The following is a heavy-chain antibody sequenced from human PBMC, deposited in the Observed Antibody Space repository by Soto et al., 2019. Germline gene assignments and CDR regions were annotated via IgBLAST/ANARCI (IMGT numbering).Heavy chain of an antibody. D-gene: IGHD5-18*01. CDR1: GFTFSSYA. CDR3: ARARGYSYGNSDY. V-gene: IGHV3-30-3*01. CDR2: ISYDGSNK. J-gene: IGHJ4*02. Sequence: QVQLVESGGGVVQPGRSLRLSCADSGFTFSSYAMHWVRQAPGKGLEWVAVISYDGSNKYYADSVKGRFTISRDNSKNTLYLQMNSLRAEDTAVYYCARARGYSYGNSDYWGQGTLVTVSS.